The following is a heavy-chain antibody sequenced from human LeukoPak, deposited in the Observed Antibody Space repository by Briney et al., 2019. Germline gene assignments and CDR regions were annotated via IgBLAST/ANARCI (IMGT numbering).Heavy chain of an antibody. Sequence: SETLSLTCPVSSGSISSGVYYWSWIRQHPGKGLEWIGYIYYSGSTYYNPSLKSRVTISVDTTKNQFSLKLSSVTAADTAVYYCARGVRWLQLSYFDYWGQGTLVTVSS. V-gene: IGHV4-31*03. CDR3: ARGVRWLQLSYFDY. D-gene: IGHD5-24*01. CDR1: SGSISSGVYY. CDR2: IYYSGST. J-gene: IGHJ4*02.